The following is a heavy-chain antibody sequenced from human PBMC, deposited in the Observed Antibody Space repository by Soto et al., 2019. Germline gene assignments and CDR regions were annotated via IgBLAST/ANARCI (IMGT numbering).Heavy chain of an antibody. CDR1: GFTFSSYA. D-gene: IGHD2-2*01. Sequence: GGSLRLSGAASGFTFSSYAMSWVRQAPGKGLEWVSAISGSGGSTYYADSVKGRFTISRDNSKNTLYLQMNSLRAEDTAVYYCANEVVVPAAMDYYYMDVWGKGTTVTVSS. J-gene: IGHJ6*03. CDR2: ISGSGGST. CDR3: ANEVVVPAAMDYYYMDV. V-gene: IGHV3-23*01.